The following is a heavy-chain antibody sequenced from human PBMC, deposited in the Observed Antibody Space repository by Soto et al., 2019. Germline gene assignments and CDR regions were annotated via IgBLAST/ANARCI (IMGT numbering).Heavy chain of an antibody. CDR2: INHSGST. CDR3: ARHFDSSGYYYGTDAFDI. V-gene: IGHV4-34*01. Sequence: QVQLQQWGAGLLKPSETLSLTCAVYGGSFSGYYWSWIRQPPGKGLEWIVEINHSGSTNYNPSLKRRVTISVDTSKNQFSLKLSSVSAADTAVYYCARHFDSSGYYYGTDAFDIWGQGTMVTVSS. CDR1: GGSFSGYY. D-gene: IGHD3-22*01. J-gene: IGHJ3*02.